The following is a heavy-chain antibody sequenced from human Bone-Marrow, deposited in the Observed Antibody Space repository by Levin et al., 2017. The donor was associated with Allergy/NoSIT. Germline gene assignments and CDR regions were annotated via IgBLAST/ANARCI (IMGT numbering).Heavy chain of an antibody. D-gene: IGHD3-9*01. CDR2: LWSDGTNH. J-gene: IGHJ3*01. CDR3: ARVSPPDYFDDAFDV. V-gene: IGHV3-33*01. Sequence: HSGGSLRLSCAASGFYLSSFGMHWVRQAPGKGLEWVAILWSDGTNHYYGDSVEGRFTISRDSSKNTVYLQMDSLRAEDTAVYYCARVSPPDYFDDAFDVWGQGTMVTVSS. CDR1: GFYLSSFG.